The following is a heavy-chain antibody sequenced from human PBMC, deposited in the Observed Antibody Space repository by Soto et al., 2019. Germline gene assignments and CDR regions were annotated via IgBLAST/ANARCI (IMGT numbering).Heavy chain of an antibody. CDR3: ARTYNWNFSNWFDP. CDR2: IYYSGST. Sequence: SLTCTVSGGSISSYYWSWIRQPPGKGLEWIGYIYYSGSTNYNPSLKSRVTISVDTSKNQFSLKLSSVTAADTAVYYCARTYNWNFSNWFDPWGQGTLVTVSS. CDR1: GGSISSYY. D-gene: IGHD1-7*01. V-gene: IGHV4-59*01. J-gene: IGHJ5*02.